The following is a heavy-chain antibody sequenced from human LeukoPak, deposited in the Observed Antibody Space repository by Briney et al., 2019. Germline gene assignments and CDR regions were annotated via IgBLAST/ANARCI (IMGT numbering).Heavy chain of an antibody. CDR2: INNDESRA. Sequence: GGSLRLSCAASGFTFSSYRMHWVRQAPGKGLVWVSRINNDESRATYADSVKGRFTISRDNAKNTLFLQMNSLRAEDTAVYYCARAVDFSFVSWGQGTLVTVSS. CDR1: GFTFSSYR. J-gene: IGHJ4*02. D-gene: IGHD4-11*01. V-gene: IGHV3-74*01. CDR3: ARAVDFSFVS.